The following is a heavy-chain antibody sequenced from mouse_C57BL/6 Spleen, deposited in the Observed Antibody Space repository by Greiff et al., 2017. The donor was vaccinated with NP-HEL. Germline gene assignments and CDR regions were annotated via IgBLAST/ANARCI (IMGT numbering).Heavy chain of an antibody. J-gene: IGHJ2*01. D-gene: IGHD2-10*01. CDR1: GYTFTDYE. V-gene: IGHV1-15*01. CDR2: IDPETGGT. Sequence: VQLQQSGAELVRPGASVTLSCQASGYTFTDYEMHWVKQTTVHGLEWIGAIDPETGGTAYNQKFKGKAILTADKSSSTAYMGLRSLTSEDSAVYYCTRTYYRFDYWGQGTTLTVSS. CDR3: TRTYYRFDY.